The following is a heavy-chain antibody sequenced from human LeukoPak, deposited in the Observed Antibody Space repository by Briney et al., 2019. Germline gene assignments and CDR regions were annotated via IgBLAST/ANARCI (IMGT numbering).Heavy chain of an antibody. CDR2: IRSKAYGGTT. Sequence: PARSLRLSCTASGFTFGDYAMSWFRQAPGKGLEWLGFIRSKAYGGTTEYAASVKGRFTISRDDSKSIAYLQMNILKTGDAAVYYCTRGSGLVRGDYWGQGTLVTVSS. CDR1: GFTFGDYA. J-gene: IGHJ4*02. V-gene: IGHV3-49*03. CDR3: TRGSGLVRGDY. D-gene: IGHD5-12*01.